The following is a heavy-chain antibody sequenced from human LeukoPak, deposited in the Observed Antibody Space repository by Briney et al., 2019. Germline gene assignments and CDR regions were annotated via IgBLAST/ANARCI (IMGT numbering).Heavy chain of an antibody. J-gene: IGHJ6*04. V-gene: IGHV3-30*02. CDR3: AILYDFWSGYYKDV. D-gene: IGHD3-3*01. Sequence: GGSLRLSCAASGFTFSSYGMHWVRQAPGKGLEWVAFIRYDGSNKSYADSVKGRFTISRDNSKNTLYLQMNSLRAEDTAAYCCAILYDFWSGYYKDVWGKGTTVTVSS. CDR1: GFTFSSYG. CDR2: IRYDGSNK.